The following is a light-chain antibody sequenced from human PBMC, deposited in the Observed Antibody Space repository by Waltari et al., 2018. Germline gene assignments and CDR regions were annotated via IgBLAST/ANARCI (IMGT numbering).Light chain of an antibody. V-gene: IGKV1-5*03. CDR2: KSS. CDR3: QQYNSYSPLT. Sequence: DIQMTQSPSTLSASVGDRVTITCRASQSISSWLAWYQQKPGKAPKLLIYKSSYLESGVPSRFSVSGSGTEFTLTISSLQSDDFASDYCQQYNSYSPLTFGPGTKVDIK. J-gene: IGKJ3*01. CDR1: QSISSW.